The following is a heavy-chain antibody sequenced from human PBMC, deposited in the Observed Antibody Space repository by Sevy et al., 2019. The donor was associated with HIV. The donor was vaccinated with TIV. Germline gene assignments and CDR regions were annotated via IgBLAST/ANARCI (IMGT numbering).Heavy chain of an antibody. CDR3: ARDGGTMTTPGSFDI. D-gene: IGHD4-17*01. CDR1: GVSISSGAYS. CDR2: IYHTGNT. V-gene: IGHV4-30-2*01. Sequence: SETLSLTCAVSGVSISSGAYSWNWIRQPPGKGLEWIGYIYHTGNTYYNPSLKSRITISLDRSKIQFSLRLSSVTAADTAVYVCARDGGTMTTPGSFDIWGQGTMVTVSS. J-gene: IGHJ3*02.